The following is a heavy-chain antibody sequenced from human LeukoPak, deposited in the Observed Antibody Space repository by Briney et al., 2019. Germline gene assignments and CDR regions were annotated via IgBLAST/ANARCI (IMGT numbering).Heavy chain of an antibody. V-gene: IGHV1-8*01. D-gene: IGHD3-22*01. J-gene: IGHJ4*02. Sequence: ASVKVSCKASGYTFTSYDINWVRQATGQGLEWMGWMNPNSGNTGYAQKFQGRVTMTSDTSASTAYMELSSLTSEDTAVYYCAKYESTGYYESWGQGTLVTASS. CDR2: MNPNSGNT. CDR1: GYTFTSYD. CDR3: AKYESTGYYES.